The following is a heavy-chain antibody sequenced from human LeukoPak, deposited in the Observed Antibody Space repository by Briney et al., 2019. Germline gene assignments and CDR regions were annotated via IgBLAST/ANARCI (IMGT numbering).Heavy chain of an antibody. J-gene: IGHJ4*02. V-gene: IGHV4-59*01. CDR1: GGSIGSYY. D-gene: IGHD5-24*01. CDR3: ARPSRDGYRYTFGY. CDR2: IYNSGST. Sequence: SETLSLTCTASGGSIGSYYWSWIRQPPGKGLEWIGYIYNSGSTNYSPSLKSRVSISVDTPKNQFSLRLSSVSAADTAVYYCARPSRDGYRYTFGYWGQGILVTVSS.